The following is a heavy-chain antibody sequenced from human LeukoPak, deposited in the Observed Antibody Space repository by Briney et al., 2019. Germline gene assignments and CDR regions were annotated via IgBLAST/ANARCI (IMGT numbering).Heavy chain of an antibody. D-gene: IGHD3-22*01. J-gene: IGHJ6*02. CDR3: ARTPLYYDQLYYYGMDV. CDR1: GGSISSYY. V-gene: IGHV4-59*01. Sequence: SETLSLTCTVSGGSISSYYWSWIRQPPGKGLEWIGYFYYSGSTNYNPSLKSRVTISVDTSKNQFSLKLSSVTAADTAVYYCARTPLYYDQLYYYGMDVWGQGTTVTVSS. CDR2: FYYSGST.